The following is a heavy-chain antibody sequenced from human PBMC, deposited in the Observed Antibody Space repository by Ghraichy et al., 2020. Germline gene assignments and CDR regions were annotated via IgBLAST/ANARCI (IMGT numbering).Heavy chain of an antibody. CDR3: ARETYYYDSSGYLRDYYYYGMDV. CDR1: GGSISSSSYY. D-gene: IGHD3-22*01. J-gene: IGHJ6*02. V-gene: IGHV4-39*07. CDR2: IYYSGST. Sequence: SETLSLTCTVSGGSISSSSYYWGWIRQPPGKGLEWIGSIYYSGSTYYNPSLKSRVTISVDTSKNQFSLKLSSVTAADTAVYYCARETYYYDSSGYLRDYYYYGMDVWGQGTTVTVSS.